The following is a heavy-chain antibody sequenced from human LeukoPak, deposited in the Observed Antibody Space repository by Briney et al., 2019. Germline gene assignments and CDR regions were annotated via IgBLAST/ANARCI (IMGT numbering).Heavy chain of an antibody. V-gene: IGHV4-31*03. CDR2: IFHTGNT. CDR3: ARVIGVVTHLDAFDI. J-gene: IGHJ3*02. CDR1: GDSLNSGGYH. Sequence: SETLSLTCTVSGDSLNSGGYHWTWIRQHPGRGLEWIGYIFHTGNTEYNPSLKSRVIVSTDMSKNQFSLRLTSVTAADTAVYYCARVIGVVTHLDAFDIWGQGTMVTVSS. D-gene: IGHD3-3*01.